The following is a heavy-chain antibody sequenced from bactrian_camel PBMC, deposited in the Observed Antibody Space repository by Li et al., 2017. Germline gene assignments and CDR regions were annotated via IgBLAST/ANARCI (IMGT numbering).Heavy chain of an antibody. CDR1: GFQFSDYP. D-gene: IGHD1*01. CDR3: VNAGLWIGYEIHY. V-gene: IGHV3S42*01. CDR2: IAYDGWVS. J-gene: IGHJ4*01. Sequence: DVQLVESGGGLVQPGGSLRLSCIASGFQFSDYPMSWVRQAPGKDLEWIAQIAYDGWVSRYNDPAKGRLTISRDNNKNTLYLELNSLKTEDTAMYYCVNAGLWIGYEIHYWGQGTQVTVS.